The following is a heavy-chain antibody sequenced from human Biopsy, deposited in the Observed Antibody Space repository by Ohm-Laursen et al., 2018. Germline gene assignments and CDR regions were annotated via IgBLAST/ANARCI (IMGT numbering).Heavy chain of an antibody. Sequence: SDTLSLTCTVSGDSINSSYWSWIRQAPGKGLEWIGFISNSGNTNYNPSLKSRVTISADTSKNQFPLKLGSVTVADTAVFYCARRGSGGRSFDYWGQGSLVTVSS. CDR3: ARRGSGGRSFDY. CDR1: GDSINSSY. J-gene: IGHJ4*02. CDR2: ISNSGNT. V-gene: IGHV4-59*08. D-gene: IGHD2-15*01.